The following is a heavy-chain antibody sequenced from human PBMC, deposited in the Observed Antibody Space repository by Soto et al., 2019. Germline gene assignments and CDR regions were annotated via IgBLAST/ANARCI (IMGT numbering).Heavy chain of an antibody. D-gene: IGHD7-27*01. CDR1: GYTFTSYA. CDR3: ARGVAGPWGWFDP. V-gene: IGHV1-3*01. CDR2: INAGNGNT. J-gene: IGHJ5*02. Sequence: QVQLVQSGAEVKKPGASVKVSCKASGYTFTSYAMHWVRQAPGQRLEWMGWINAGNGNTKYSQKFQGRVTITRDTSASTAYMELSSLRSEDTALYYCARGVAGPWGWFDPWGQGTLVTVSS.